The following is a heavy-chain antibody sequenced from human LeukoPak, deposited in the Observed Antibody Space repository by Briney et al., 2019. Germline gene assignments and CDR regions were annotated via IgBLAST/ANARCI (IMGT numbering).Heavy chain of an antibody. V-gene: IGHV1-18*01. Sequence: ASVKVSCKASGYTFTSYGISWVRQAPGQGLEWMGWISAYNGNTNYAQKLQGRVTMTTDTSTSTAYMEPRSLRSDDTAVYYCARDSRDIVVVPAAVQGDYWGQGTLVTVSS. CDR3: ARDSRDIVVVPAAVQGDY. D-gene: IGHD2-2*01. J-gene: IGHJ4*02. CDR2: ISAYNGNT. CDR1: GYTFTSYG.